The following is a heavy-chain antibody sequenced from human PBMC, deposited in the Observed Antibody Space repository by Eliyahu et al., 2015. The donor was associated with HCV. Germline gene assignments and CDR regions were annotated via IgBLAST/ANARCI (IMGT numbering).Heavy chain of an antibody. CDR1: GGXISSSSYY. V-gene: IGHV4-39*02. Sequence: QLQLQESGPGLVKPSETLSLTCTVSGGXISSSSYYWGWIRQPPGKGLEWIGSIYYSGGTYYNPSLKSRVTISVDTSKNQFSLKLSSVTAADTAVYYCARDGGYGYGYLRWYFDLWGRGTLVTVSS. CDR2: IYYSGGT. D-gene: IGHD5-18*01. J-gene: IGHJ2*01. CDR3: ARDGGYGYGYLRWYFDL.